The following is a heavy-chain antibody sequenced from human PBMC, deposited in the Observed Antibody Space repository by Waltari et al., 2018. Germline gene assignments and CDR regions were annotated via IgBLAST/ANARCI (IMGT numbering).Heavy chain of an antibody. CDR2: IIPIFGTA. Sequence: QVQLVQSGAEVKKPGSSVKVSCKASGGTFSSYATGWFRRAPGQGLEWMGGIIPIFGTANYAQKFQGRVTITADESTSTAYMELSSLRSEDTAVYYCARPYSGSYYYFDYWGQGTLVTVSS. V-gene: IGHV1-69*12. J-gene: IGHJ4*02. CDR3: ARPYSGSYYYFDY. CDR1: GGTFSSYA. D-gene: IGHD1-26*01.